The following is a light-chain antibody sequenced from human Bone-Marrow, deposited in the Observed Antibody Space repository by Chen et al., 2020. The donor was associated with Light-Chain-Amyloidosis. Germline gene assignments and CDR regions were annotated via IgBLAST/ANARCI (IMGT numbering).Light chain of an antibody. CDR2: EDD. V-gene: IGLV6-57*01. CDR3: QSYQGSSQGV. J-gene: IGLJ3*02. CDR1: SGSIATNY. Sequence: NFMLTPPHSVSESPGKTVIISCTRSSGSIATNYVQWYQQRPGSSPTTVISEDDQRPSGVPDRFSGSIDRSSNSASRTISGLKTEDEADYYCQSYQGSSQGVFGGGTKLTVL.